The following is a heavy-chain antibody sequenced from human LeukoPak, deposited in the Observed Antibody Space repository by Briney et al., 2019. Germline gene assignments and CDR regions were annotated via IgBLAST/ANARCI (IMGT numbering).Heavy chain of an antibody. Sequence: SETLSLTCTVSGGSISSYYWSWLRQPPGKGLEWIGYIYYSGSTNYNPSLKSRVTISVDTSKSQFSLNLDSVTAADTAVYYCARRGPIAVAGHFDYWGQGTLVTVSS. D-gene: IGHD6-19*01. J-gene: IGHJ4*02. CDR1: GGSISSYY. CDR3: ARRGPIAVAGHFDY. V-gene: IGHV4-59*01. CDR2: IYYSGST.